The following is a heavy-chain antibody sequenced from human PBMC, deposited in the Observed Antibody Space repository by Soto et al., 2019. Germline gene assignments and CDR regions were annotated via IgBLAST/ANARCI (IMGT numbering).Heavy chain of an antibody. D-gene: IGHD3-3*01. CDR1: GGTFSTYI. CDR2: IIPITDIT. CDR3: ARDRITTRGDAFDL. V-gene: IGHV1-69*08. Sequence: QVQLVQSGAEVRKPGSSVKVSCKAPGGTFSTYIISWVRQAPGKVLEWMGRIIPITDITNYAQKFQGRVTVTADRSTSTAYMELTSLKSEDTAVYYCARDRITTRGDAFDLWGQGTMVTVSS. J-gene: IGHJ3*01.